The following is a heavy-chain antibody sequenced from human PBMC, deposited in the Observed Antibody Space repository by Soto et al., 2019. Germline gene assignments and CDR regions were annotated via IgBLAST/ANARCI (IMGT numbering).Heavy chain of an antibody. CDR1: GDSISRGNYY. Sequence: QVQLQESGPGLAKPSQPLSLTCTVSGDSISRGNYYWTWIRQPPGKGLEWIGHIFYDGYIDYRPSLTPRLTISTDTSTNQFSLTLTSLTASDTAVYYCARAHWTSLTGGLDVWGQGTSVTVSS. CDR3: ARAHWTSLTGGLDV. J-gene: IGHJ6*02. V-gene: IGHV4-30-4*01. D-gene: IGHD1-1*01. CDR2: IFYDGYI.